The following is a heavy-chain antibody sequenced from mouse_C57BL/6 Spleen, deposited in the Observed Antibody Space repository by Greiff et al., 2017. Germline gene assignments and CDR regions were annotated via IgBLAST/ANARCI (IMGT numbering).Heavy chain of an antibody. Sequence: QVQLKQSGPELVKPGASVQISCKASGYAFSSSWMNWVKQRPGKGLEWIGRIYPGDGDTNYNGKFKGKATLTADKSSSTAYMQLSSLTSEDSAVYFCARCDGYGFAYWGQGTLVTVSA. V-gene: IGHV1-82*01. CDR3: ARCDGYGFAY. CDR2: IYPGDGDT. D-gene: IGHD2-2*01. CDR1: GYAFSSSW. J-gene: IGHJ3*01.